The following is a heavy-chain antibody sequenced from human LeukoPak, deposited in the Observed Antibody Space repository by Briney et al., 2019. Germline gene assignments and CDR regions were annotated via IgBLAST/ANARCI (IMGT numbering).Heavy chain of an antibody. V-gene: IGHV2-5*01. J-gene: IGHJ5*02. D-gene: IGHD2-2*01. CDR1: GFSLSTSGVG. CDR3: AHRGLNQLPKIYNWFDP. CDR2: IYWNDDK. Sequence: SGPTLVNPTQTLTLTCTFSGFSLSTSGVGVGWIRQPPGKALEWLALIYWNDDKRYSPSLKSRLTITKDTSKNQVVLTMTNMDPVDTATYYCAHRGLNQLPKIYNWFDPWGQGTLVTVSS.